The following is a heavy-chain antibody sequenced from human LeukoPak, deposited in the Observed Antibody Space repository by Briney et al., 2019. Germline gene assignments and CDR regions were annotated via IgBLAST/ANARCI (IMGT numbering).Heavy chain of an antibody. CDR3: ARGIRATVSN. D-gene: IGHD4-17*01. J-gene: IGHJ4*02. CDR1: GGSFSGYY. Sequence: SETLSLTCAVYGGSFSGYYWSWIRQPPGKGLERIGEINHSGSTNYNPSLKSRVTISVDTSKNQFSLKLSSVTAADTAVYYCARGIRATVSNWGQGTLVTVSP. CDR2: INHSGST. V-gene: IGHV4-34*01.